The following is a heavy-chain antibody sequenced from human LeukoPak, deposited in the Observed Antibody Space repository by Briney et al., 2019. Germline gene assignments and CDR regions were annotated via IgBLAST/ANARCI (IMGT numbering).Heavy chain of an antibody. D-gene: IGHD5-18*01. CDR1: GFMFSNYW. CDR2: INTDGTSR. CDR3: ALFSQPFA. Sequence: GRSLRLSCAASGFMFSNYWMHWVRQAPGKGLVWVSNINTDGTSRNYADSVKGRFSISRDNAKNTLYLQMNGLRAEDTAVYYCALFSQPFAWGQGSLVTVSS. V-gene: IGHV3-74*01. J-gene: IGHJ5*02.